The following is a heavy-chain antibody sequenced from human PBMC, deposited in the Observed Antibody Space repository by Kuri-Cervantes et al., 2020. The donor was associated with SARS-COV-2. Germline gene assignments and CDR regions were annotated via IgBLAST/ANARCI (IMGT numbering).Heavy chain of an antibody. Sequence: SVKVSCKASGGTFGSYAISWVRQAPGQGLEWMGRIIPILGIANYAQKFQGRVTITADKSTSTAYMELSSLRSEDTAVYYCAREMATITAQGYFDYWGQGTPVTVSS. CDR2: IIPILGIA. V-gene: IGHV1-69*04. CDR1: GGTFGSYA. CDR3: AREMATITAQGYFDY. J-gene: IGHJ4*02. D-gene: IGHD5-24*01.